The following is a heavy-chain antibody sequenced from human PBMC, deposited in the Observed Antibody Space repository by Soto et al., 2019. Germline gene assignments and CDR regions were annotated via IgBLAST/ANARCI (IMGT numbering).Heavy chain of an antibody. CDR3: TTGDYYGSGSYAFDI. CDR1: GFTFSNAW. CDR2: IKSKTDGGTT. D-gene: IGHD3-10*01. J-gene: IGHJ3*02. Sequence: EVQLVESGGGLVKPGGSLRLSCAASGFTFSNAWMSWVRQAPGKGLEWVGRIKSKTDGGTTDYAAPVKGRFTISRDDSKNTLYLQMNSLKTEDTAVYYCTTGDYYGSGSYAFDIRGQGTMVTVSS. V-gene: IGHV3-15*01.